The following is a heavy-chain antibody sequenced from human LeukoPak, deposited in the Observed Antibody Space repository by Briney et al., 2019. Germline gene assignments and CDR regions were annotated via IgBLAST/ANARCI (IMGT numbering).Heavy chain of an antibody. CDR2: ISYSGST. CDR3: ARGISYYFGMDV. V-gene: IGHV4-39*01. CDR1: GGSFTNNGYF. Sequence: SETLSLTCTVSGGSFTNNGYFWGWIRQPPGKGLEWIGSISYSGSTYYNPSLKSRVTISVDTSKNQFSLKLRPVTAADTAVYHCARGISYYFGMDVWGQGTTVTVSS. J-gene: IGHJ6*02. D-gene: IGHD3-10*01.